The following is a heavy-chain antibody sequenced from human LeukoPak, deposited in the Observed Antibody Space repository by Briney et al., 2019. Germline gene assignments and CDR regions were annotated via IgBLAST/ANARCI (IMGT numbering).Heavy chain of an antibody. CDR2: ISGSGGST. D-gene: IGHD3-22*01. V-gene: IGHV3-23*01. CDR1: GLTVSSKY. J-gene: IGHJ4*02. CDR3: AKELDSSGYFDY. Sequence: GGSLRLSCAASGLTVSSKYMSWVRQAPGKGLEWVSAISGSGGSTYYADSVKGRFTISRDNSKNTLYLQMNSLRAEDTAVYYCAKELDSSGYFDYWGQGTLVTVSS.